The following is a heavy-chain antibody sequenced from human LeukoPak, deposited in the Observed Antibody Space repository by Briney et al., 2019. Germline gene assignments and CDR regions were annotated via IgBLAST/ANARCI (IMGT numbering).Heavy chain of an antibody. CDR1: GFIFGDYW. J-gene: IGHJ4*02. CDR3: ARAFYGSGYYYDSSGYSNSGDY. CDR2: INQNGGVK. Sequence: GGSLRLSCEASGFIFGDYWMRWVRQAPGKGLEWVATINQNGGVKYYVDSVKGRFTISRDNAKNSLYLQMNSLRAEDTAVYYCARAFYGSGYYYDSSGYSNSGDYWGQGTLVTVSS. D-gene: IGHD3-22*01. V-gene: IGHV3-7*03.